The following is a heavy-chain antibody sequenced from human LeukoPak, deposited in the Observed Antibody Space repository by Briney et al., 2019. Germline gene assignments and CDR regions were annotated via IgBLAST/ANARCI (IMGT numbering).Heavy chain of an antibody. CDR1: GGTFSSYA. CDR3: ARGQVPYYYDSSGITWGRYYYGMDV. V-gene: IGHV1-69*13. CDR2: IIPIFGTA. D-gene: IGHD3-22*01. Sequence: SVKVSCKASGGTFSSYAISWVRQAPGQGLEWMGGIIPIFGTANYAQKFQGRVTITADESTSTAYMELSSLRSEDTAVCYCARGQVPYYYDSSGITWGRYYYGMDVWGQGTTVTVSS. J-gene: IGHJ6*02.